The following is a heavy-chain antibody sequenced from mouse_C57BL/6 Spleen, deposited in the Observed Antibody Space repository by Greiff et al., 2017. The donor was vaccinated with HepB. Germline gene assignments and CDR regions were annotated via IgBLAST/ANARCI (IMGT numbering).Heavy chain of an antibody. CDR1: GYTFTSYW. V-gene: IGHV1-61*01. CDR2: IYPSDSET. D-gene: IGHD1-1*02. J-gene: IGHJ3*01. CDR3: ARSDYGFGGFAY. Sequence: QVQLQQPGAELVRPGSSVKLSCKASGYTFTSYWMDWVKQRPGQGLDWIGNIYPSDSETHYNQKFKDKATLTVDKSSSTAYMQLSSLTSEDSAVYYCARSDYGFGGFAYWGQGTLVTVSA.